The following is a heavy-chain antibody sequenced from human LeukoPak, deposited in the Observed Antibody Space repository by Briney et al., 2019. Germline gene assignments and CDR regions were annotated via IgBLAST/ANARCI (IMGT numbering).Heavy chain of an antibody. D-gene: IGHD6-13*01. Sequence: SVKVSCKASGGTFSSYAISWVRQAPGQGLEWMGRIIPILGITNYAQKFQGRVTITADKSTSTAYMELSSLRSEDTAVYYCARGIAAAGDGYFQHWGQGTLVTVSS. CDR1: GGTFSSYA. CDR3: ARGIAAAGDGYFQH. CDR2: IIPILGIT. J-gene: IGHJ1*01. V-gene: IGHV1-69*04.